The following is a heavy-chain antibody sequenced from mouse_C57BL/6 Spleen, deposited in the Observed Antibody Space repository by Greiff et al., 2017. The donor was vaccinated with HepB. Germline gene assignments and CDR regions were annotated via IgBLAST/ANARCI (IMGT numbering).Heavy chain of an antibody. CDR2: IYPGDGDT. CDR1: GYAFSSSW. Sequence: VQLQQSGPELVKPGASVKISCKASGYAFSSSWMNWVKQRPGKGLEWIGRIYPGDGDTNYNGKFKGKATMTAEKSSSTAYMQLSSLTSEDSAVYFCATWGIYDGYYWGQGTSVTVSS. D-gene: IGHD2-3*01. J-gene: IGHJ4*01. CDR3: ATWGIYDGYY. V-gene: IGHV1-82*01.